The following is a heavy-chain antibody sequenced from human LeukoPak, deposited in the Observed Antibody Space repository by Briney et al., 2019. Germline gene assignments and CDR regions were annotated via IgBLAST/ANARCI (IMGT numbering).Heavy chain of an antibody. J-gene: IGHJ5*02. CDR3: ARVGSSWYNWFDP. V-gene: IGHV4-61*09. Sequence: SQTLSLTCTVSGASISSTSYCWGWIRQPAGKGLEWIGHIHTSGSTNYNPSLKSRVTISVDTSKNQFSLKLSSVTAADTAVYYCARVGSSWYNWFDPWGQGTLVTVSS. CDR1: GASISSTSYC. D-gene: IGHD6-13*01. CDR2: IHTSGST.